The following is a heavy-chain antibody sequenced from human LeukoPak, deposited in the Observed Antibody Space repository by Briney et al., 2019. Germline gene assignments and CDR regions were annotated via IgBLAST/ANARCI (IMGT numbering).Heavy chain of an antibody. D-gene: IGHD2-2*01. Sequence: PSETLSLTCTVSGGSISSGGYYWSWIRQHPGKGLEWIGYIYYSGSTYYNPSLKSRVTISVDTSKNQFSLKLSSVTAADMAVYYCARVVRGGVVPAAIYFDYWGQGTLVTVSS. J-gene: IGHJ4*02. CDR1: GGSISSGGYY. CDR3: ARVVRGGVVPAAIYFDY. CDR2: IYYSGST. V-gene: IGHV4-31*03.